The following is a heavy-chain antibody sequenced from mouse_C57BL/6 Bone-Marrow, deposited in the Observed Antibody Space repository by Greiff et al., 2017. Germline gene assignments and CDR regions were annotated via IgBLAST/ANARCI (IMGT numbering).Heavy chain of an antibody. V-gene: IGHV1-64*01. CDR2: IHPNSGST. CDR3: AVYDGYYPWCFDY. J-gene: IGHJ2*01. D-gene: IGHD2-3*01. Sequence: VQLKQPGAELVKPGASVKLSCKASGYTFTSYWMHWVKQRPGQGLEWIGMIHPNSGSTNYNEKFKSKATLTVDKSSSTAYMQLSSLTSEDSAVYYCAVYDGYYPWCFDYWGQGTTLTVSS. CDR1: GYTFTSYW.